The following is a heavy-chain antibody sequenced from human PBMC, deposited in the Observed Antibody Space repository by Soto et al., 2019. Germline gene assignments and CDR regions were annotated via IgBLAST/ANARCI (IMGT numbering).Heavy chain of an antibody. D-gene: IGHD3-22*01. CDR1: GFTFSSYG. CDR3: AKGVYDSSGYWTPFLPACADY. V-gene: IGHV3-30*18. Sequence: GGSLGLSCAASGFTFSSYGMHWVRQAPGKGLEWVAVISYDGSNKYYADSVKGRFTISRDNSKNTLYLQMNSLRAEDTAVYYCAKGVYDSSGYWTPFLPACADYWGQGTLVTVSS. CDR2: ISYDGSNK. J-gene: IGHJ4*02.